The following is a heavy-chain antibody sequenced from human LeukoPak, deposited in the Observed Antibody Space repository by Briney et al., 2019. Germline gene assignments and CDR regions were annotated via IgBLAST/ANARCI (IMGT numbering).Heavy chain of an antibody. J-gene: IGHJ4*02. Sequence: GASLRLSCAASGFIFRNYAMSWVRQAPGKGLEWVSAITGSGDSTYYADSVKGRFTISRDNSKNTLYVEMSTLRAEDTAVYYCAKWGDYDISTGYCVSDFWGQGTLVTVSS. CDR1: GFIFRNYA. CDR3: AKWGDYDISTGYCVSDF. CDR2: ITGSGDST. D-gene: IGHD3-9*01. V-gene: IGHV3-23*01.